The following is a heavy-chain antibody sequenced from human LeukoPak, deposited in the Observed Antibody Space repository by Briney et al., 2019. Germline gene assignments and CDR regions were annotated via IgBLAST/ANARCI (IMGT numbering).Heavy chain of an antibody. V-gene: IGHV1-3*01. J-gene: IGHJ6*01. D-gene: IGHD3-10*01. CDR2: INAGNGNT. CDR1: GYTFNIYA. CDR3: ARRGGLGSGLYYYGMDV. Sequence: ASVKVSCKASGYTFNIYAMHWVRQAPGQRLEWMGWINAGNGNTRYSQKFHDRVTITRDTSASTTYMELSSLRPEDTAVYYCARRGGLGSGLYYYGMDVWGQRDHGHRLL.